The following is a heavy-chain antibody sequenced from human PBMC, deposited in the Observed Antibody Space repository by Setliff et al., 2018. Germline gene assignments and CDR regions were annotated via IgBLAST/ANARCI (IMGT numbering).Heavy chain of an antibody. CDR3: ATLSKDLNY. J-gene: IGHJ4*02. Sequence: PGGSLRLSCTASGFTFTNYAMSWVRQAPGKGLEWVSGILGSDGRTYYADSVKGRFTISRDNSKNTVYLQMNSLRAEDTAMYYCATLSKDLNYWGQGTLVTVSS. CDR1: GFTFTNYA. D-gene: IGHD3-3*01. CDR2: ILGSDGRT. V-gene: IGHV3-23*01.